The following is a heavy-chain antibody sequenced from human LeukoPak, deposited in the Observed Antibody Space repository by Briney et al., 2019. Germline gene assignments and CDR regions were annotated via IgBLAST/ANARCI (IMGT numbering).Heavy chain of an antibody. CDR3: AKSDYYDSSGHPSSFEY. Sequence: GGSLRLSCAASGFPFSSYAMSWVRQAPGRALEWVSAVSGSGDTTFYADCVKGRFTISRDNSKNTLSLQMNSLRAEDTAIYYCAKSDYYDSSGHPSSFEYWGQGTLVTVSS. J-gene: IGHJ4*02. V-gene: IGHV3-23*01. D-gene: IGHD3-22*01. CDR2: VSGSGDTT. CDR1: GFPFSSYA.